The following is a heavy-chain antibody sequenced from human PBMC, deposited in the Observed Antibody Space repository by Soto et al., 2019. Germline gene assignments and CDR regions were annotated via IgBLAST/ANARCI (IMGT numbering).Heavy chain of an antibody. CDR3: ARHYDILTGYFDY. D-gene: IGHD3-9*01. Sequence: XXTLSLAFAVYGGSISSYYWRWILQPPGKGLEWIGYIYYSGSTNYNPSLKSRVTISVDTSKNQFSLKLSSVTAADTAVYYCARHYDILTGYFDYWGQGTLVTVSS. J-gene: IGHJ4*02. V-gene: IGHV4-59*08. CDR2: IYYSGST. CDR1: GGSISSYY.